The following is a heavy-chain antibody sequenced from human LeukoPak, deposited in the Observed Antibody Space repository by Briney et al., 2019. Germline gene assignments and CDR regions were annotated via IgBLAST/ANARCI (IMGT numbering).Heavy chain of an antibody. CDR3: AKEPDYYGSGTYPDHFDY. Sequence: GRSLRLSCAASGFDFSNYGIHWVRQAPGKGLEWVSVISYDGGSRYYADSVKGRYTISRDNSKNTLYLQMNSLRAEDTAVYYCAKEPDYYGSGTYPDHFDYWGRGTLVIVSS. D-gene: IGHD3-10*01. V-gene: IGHV3-30*18. CDR1: GFDFSNYG. J-gene: IGHJ4*02. CDR2: ISYDGGSR.